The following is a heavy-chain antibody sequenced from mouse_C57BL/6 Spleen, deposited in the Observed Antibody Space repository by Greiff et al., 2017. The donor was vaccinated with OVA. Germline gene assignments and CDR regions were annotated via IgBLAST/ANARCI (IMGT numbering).Heavy chain of an antibody. CDR3: TRGDGYDEAWFAY. D-gene: IGHD2-2*01. V-gene: IGHV5-9-1*02. Sequence: EVKLQEPGAGLVKPGGSLKLSCAASGFTFSSYAMSWVRQTPEKRLEWVAYISSGGDYIYYADTVKGRSTISRDNARNTLYMQMSSLKSEDTAVYYCTRGDGYDEAWFAYWGQGTLVTVSA. CDR2: ISSGGDYI. J-gene: IGHJ3*01. CDR1: GFTFSSYA.